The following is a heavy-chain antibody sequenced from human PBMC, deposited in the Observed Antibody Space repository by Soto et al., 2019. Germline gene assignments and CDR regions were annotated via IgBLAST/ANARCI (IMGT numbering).Heavy chain of an antibody. CDR3: ARDRLNFGVPFDT. D-gene: IGHD2-8*01. Sequence: QVQLQESGPGLVKPSGTLSLTCDVFGASITSSNWWSWVRQSPGGGLEWIGEVFHGGITNYNPSLKSRVTVSADKSTNQFSLILTSLTAADAAVYYCARDRLNFGVPFDTCGQGIRVTVSS. CDR1: GASITSSNW. V-gene: IGHV4-4*02. CDR2: VFHGGIT. J-gene: IGHJ4*02.